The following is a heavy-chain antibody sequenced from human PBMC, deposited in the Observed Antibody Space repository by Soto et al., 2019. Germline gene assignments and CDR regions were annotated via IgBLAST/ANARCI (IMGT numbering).Heavy chain of an antibody. D-gene: IGHD6-6*01. J-gene: IGHJ6*02. CDR1: GYTFTSYY. Sequence: ASVKVSCKASGYTFTSYYMHWVRQAPGQGLEWMGIINPSGGSTSYAQKFQGRVTMTRDTSTSTVYMELSSLRSEDTAVYYCARDEQLLGDYYYGMDVWGQGTTVTVSS. CDR3: ARDEQLLGDYYYGMDV. V-gene: IGHV1-46*01. CDR2: INPSGGST.